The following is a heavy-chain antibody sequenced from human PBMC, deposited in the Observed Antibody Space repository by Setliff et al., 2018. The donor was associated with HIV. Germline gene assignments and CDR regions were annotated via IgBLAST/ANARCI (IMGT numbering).Heavy chain of an antibody. V-gene: IGHV3-53*01. CDR1: GFTVSSNY. Sequence: LRLSCVASGFTVSSNYMSWVRQAPGKGLEWVSVIYSGGSTYYADSVKGRFTISRDNSKNTLYLQMNSLRAEDTAVYYCARVGDYNFWSGYKYNYYYGMDVWGQGTTVTVSS. CDR3: ARVGDYNFWSGYKYNYYYGMDV. CDR2: IYSGGST. D-gene: IGHD3-3*01. J-gene: IGHJ6*02.